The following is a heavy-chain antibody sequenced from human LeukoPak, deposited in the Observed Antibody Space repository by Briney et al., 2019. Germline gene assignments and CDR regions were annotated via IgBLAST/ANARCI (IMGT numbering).Heavy chain of an antibody. J-gene: IGHJ4*02. Sequence: GGSLRLSCAASGFTFSSYSMNWVRLAPGKGLEWVSGISGSGGSTYYADSVKGRFTISRDNSKNTLYLQMNSLRAEDTAVYYCAKGRDGYNADFDYWGQGTLVTVSS. CDR2: ISGSGGST. D-gene: IGHD5-24*01. CDR1: GFTFSSYS. V-gene: IGHV3-23*01. CDR3: AKGRDGYNADFDY.